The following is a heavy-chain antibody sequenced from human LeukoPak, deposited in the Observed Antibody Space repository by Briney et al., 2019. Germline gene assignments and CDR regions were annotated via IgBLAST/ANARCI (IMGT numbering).Heavy chain of an antibody. CDR1: AFTFTTYG. Sequence: QPGGSLRLSCAASAFTFTTYGMHWVRHAPGKGLEWVSGISWNSGSIGYADSVKGRFTISRDNAKNSLYLQMNSLRAEDTAIYYCARALDSVYTTGWPSARYWGQGTLVTVSS. CDR2: ISWNSGSI. CDR3: ARALDSVYTTGWPSARY. V-gene: IGHV3-9*01. J-gene: IGHJ4*02. D-gene: IGHD2/OR15-2a*01.